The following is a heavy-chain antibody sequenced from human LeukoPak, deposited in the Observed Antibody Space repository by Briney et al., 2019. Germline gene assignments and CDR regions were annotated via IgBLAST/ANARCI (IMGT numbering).Heavy chain of an antibody. CDR2: ISGSGDST. CDR3: AKVPRYYYDSSGYYFDY. Sequence: QPGGSLRLSCAASGFTFSIYAMSWVRKAPGKGLEWVSAISGSGDSTYYADSVKGRFTISRDNSKNTLYLQMNSLRAEDTAVYYCAKVPRYYYDSSGYYFDYWGQGTLVTVSS. CDR1: GFTFSIYA. D-gene: IGHD3-22*01. V-gene: IGHV3-23*01. J-gene: IGHJ4*02.